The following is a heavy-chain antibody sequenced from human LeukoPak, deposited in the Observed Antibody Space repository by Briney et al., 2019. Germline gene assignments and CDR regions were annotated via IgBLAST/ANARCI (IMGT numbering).Heavy chain of an antibody. J-gene: IGHJ4*02. Sequence: SETLSLTCTVSGGSISSYYWSWIRQPPGKGLEWIGYIYYSGSTNYNPSLKSRVTISVDTSKNQFSLKLSSVTAADTAVYYCARARSADDLGYCSSTSCYSDFDYWGQGTLVTVSS. D-gene: IGHD2-2*02. CDR3: ARARSADDLGYCSSTSCYSDFDY. CDR1: GGSISSYY. V-gene: IGHV4-59*12. CDR2: IYYSGST.